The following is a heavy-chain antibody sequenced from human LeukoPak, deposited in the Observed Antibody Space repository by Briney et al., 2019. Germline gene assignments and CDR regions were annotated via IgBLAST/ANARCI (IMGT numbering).Heavy chain of an antibody. D-gene: IGHD3-3*01. CDR2: IYYSGST. CDR3: ARDHDFWSGLFDY. CDR1: GGSISSYY. J-gene: IGHJ4*02. V-gene: IGHV4-59*01. Sequence: SETLSLTCTVSGGSISSYYWSWIRQPPGKGLEWIGYIYYSGSTNYNPSLKSRVTISVDTSKNQFSLKLSSVTAADTAVYYCARDHDFWSGLFDYWGQGTLVTVSS.